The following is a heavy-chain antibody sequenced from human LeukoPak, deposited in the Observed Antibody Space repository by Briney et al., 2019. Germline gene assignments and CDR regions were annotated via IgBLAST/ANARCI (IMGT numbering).Heavy chain of an antibody. V-gene: IGHV4-4*02. CDR2: VHLDGRT. CDR1: GGSVSSTNW. CDR3: AREGGFYRPLDY. J-gene: IGHJ4*02. D-gene: IGHD6-25*01. Sequence: TETLSLTCGVSGGSVSSTNWWTWIRQPPGKGLEWIGEVHLDGRTNFNPSLKSRLTMSVDLSENHISLKLTSVTAADTAVYYCAREGGFYRPLDYSGQGTLVTVSS.